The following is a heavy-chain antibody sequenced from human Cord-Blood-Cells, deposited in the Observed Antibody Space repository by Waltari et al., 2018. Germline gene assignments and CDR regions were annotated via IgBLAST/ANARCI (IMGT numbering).Heavy chain of an antibody. CDR3: ARVESNQASKHRWQYAFDI. V-gene: IGHV4-38-2*01. D-gene: IGHD3-3*01. J-gene: IGHJ3*02. CDR1: GYSISSGYY. Sequence: QVQLQESGPGLVKPSETLSLTCAVSGYSISSGYYWGWIRQPPGQGLEWSGSIYHSGSTYYNPSLKSRVTISVDTSKNQFSLKLSSVTAADTAVYYCARVESNQASKHRWQYAFDIRGQGTMVTVSS. CDR2: IYHSGST.